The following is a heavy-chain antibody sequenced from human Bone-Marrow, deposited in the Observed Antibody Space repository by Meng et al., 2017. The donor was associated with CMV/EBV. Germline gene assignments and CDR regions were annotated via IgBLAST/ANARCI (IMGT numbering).Heavy chain of an antibody. CDR1: GGTFSSYA. Sequence: SVKVSCKASGGTFSSYAISWVRQAPGQGLEWMGGIIPIFGTANYAQKFQGRVTITTDESTSIAYMELSSLRSEDTAVYYCARERGGSYYFDYWGQGTLVTVSS. V-gene: IGHV1-69*05. CDR2: IIPIFGTA. J-gene: IGHJ4*02. D-gene: IGHD3-16*01. CDR3: ARERGGSYYFDY.